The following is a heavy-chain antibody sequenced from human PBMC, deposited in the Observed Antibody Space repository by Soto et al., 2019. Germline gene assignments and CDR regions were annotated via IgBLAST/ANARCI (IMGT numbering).Heavy chain of an antibody. CDR1: GFTFSNAC. Sequence: GGSLRLSCAASGFTFSNACMSWVRQAPGKGLEWVGRIKSNADGGSTDYAAPVKGRFTISRDDTKYTLYLQMNSLKTEDTAVYYCTTEAGKGATSYLQHWGQGTLVTVSS. CDR2: IKSNADGGST. CDR3: TTEAGKGATSYLQH. J-gene: IGHJ1*01. V-gene: IGHV3-15*01. D-gene: IGHD1-26*01.